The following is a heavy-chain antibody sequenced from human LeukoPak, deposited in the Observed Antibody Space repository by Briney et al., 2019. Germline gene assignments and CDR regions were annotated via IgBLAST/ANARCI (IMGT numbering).Heavy chain of an antibody. D-gene: IGHD2-15*01. CDR2: IYYSGST. CDR3: ARRLRGGPVDY. CDR1: GGSISSYY. V-gene: IGHV4-59*08. J-gene: IGHJ4*02. Sequence: SETLSLTCTVSGGSISSYYWSWVRQPPGKGLEWIGYIYYSGSTNYNPSLTSRVTISVATSKNQFSLKLSSVTAADTAVYYCARRLRGGPVDYWGQGTLVTVSS.